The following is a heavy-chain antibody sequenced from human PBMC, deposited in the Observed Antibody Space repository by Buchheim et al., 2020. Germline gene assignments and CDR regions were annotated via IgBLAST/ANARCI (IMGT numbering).Heavy chain of an antibody. J-gene: IGHJ3*02. D-gene: IGHD6-19*01. Sequence: QLQLVESGGGVVQPGTSLRLSCAASGFTFSNFAMHWVRQAPGKGLEWVAVISYDGTNKYYGDSVQGRFTISRDNSKKTLYLQMNSQRAEGTAVYYCATVPSSGWYAFYIWGQGT. V-gene: IGHV3-30-3*01. CDR2: ISYDGTNK. CDR1: GFTFSNFA. CDR3: ATVPSSGWYAFYI.